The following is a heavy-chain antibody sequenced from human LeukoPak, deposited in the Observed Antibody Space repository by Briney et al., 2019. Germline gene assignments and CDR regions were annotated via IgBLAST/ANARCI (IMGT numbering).Heavy chain of an antibody. Sequence: ASVKVSCKASEYTFTSYYIHWVRQAPGQGLEWVGIINPRDGTTTYAQKSQGRVTMTRDMSSSTVYMEVKDLRSEDTAVYYCARESESYSYFDYWGQGTLVTVSS. CDR2: INPRDGTT. CDR1: EYTFTSYY. J-gene: IGHJ4*02. V-gene: IGHV1-46*01. D-gene: IGHD1-26*01. CDR3: ARESESYSYFDY.